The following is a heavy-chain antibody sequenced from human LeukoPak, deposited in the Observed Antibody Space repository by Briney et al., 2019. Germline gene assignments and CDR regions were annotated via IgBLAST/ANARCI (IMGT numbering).Heavy chain of an antibody. J-gene: IGHJ5*01. CDR1: GFIFSTNW. Sequence: PGGSLGLSCAASGFIFSTNWMSWFRQAPGKGLEWVAHIKPDGSETYYVDSVKGRFTISRDNAKNSLYLQMYSLRADDTAVYYCATAVSVAGDSWGQGTLVTVSS. V-gene: IGHV3-7*01. CDR3: ATAVSVAGDS. D-gene: IGHD6-19*01. CDR2: IKPDGSET.